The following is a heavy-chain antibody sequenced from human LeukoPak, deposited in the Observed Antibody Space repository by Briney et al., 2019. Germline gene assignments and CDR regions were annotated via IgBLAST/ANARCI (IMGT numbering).Heavy chain of an antibody. CDR2: IYYSGST. CDR1: NYSISSGFY. V-gene: IGHV4-38-2*01. J-gene: IGHJ5*02. Sequence: SETLSLTCAVSNYSISSGFYWAWVRQPPGKGLEWIGNIYYSGSTYCNPSPKSRIIISVDTSKNQFSLKLRSVTAADTAVYYCARAFDYNWFNPWGQGTLVTVSS. CDR3: ARAFDYNWFNP. D-gene: IGHD3-9*01.